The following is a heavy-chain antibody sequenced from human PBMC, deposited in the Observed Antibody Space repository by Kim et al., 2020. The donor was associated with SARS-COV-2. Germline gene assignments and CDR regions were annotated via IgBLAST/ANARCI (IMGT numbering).Heavy chain of an antibody. J-gene: IGHJ4*02. V-gene: IGHV3-30*18. D-gene: IGHD2-15*01. CDR1: GFTFSNYG. CDR3: VKEAAFTTVVMDYYFDF. CDR2: VSYEGRNT. Sequence: GGSLRLSCVGSGFTFSNYGMHWVRQAPGKGLEWVGIVSYEGRNTFYAGSVEGRFTISRDNSKNTLYLQMNNLRAEDTALYYCVKEAAFTTVVMDYYFDFWGQGTLVTVSS.